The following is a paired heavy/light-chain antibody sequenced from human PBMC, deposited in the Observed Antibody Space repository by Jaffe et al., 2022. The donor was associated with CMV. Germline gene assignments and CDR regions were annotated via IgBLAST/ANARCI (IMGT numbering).Light chain of an antibody. J-gene: IGKJ3*01. CDR3: QQLNSYPLFT. CDR1: QGISSY. CDR2: AAS. Sequence: IQLTQSPSSLSASVGDRVTITCRASQGISSYLAWYQQKPGKAPKLLIYAASTLQSGVPSRFSGSGSGTDFTLTISSLQPEDFATYYCQQLNSYPLFTFGPGTKVDIK. V-gene: IGKV1-9*01.
Heavy chain of an antibody. J-gene: IGHJ6*03. CDR2: ISGSGGST. CDR3: ATDPIAVAGTTYYYYYYMDV. D-gene: IGHD6-19*01. Sequence: EVQLVESGGGLVQPGGSLRLSCAASGFTFSSYAMSWVRQAPGKGLEWVSAISGSGGSTYYADSVKGRFTISRDNSKNTLYLQMNSLRAEDTAVYYCATDPIAVAGTTYYYYYYMDVWGKGTTVTVSS. CDR1: GFTFSSYA. V-gene: IGHV3-23*04.